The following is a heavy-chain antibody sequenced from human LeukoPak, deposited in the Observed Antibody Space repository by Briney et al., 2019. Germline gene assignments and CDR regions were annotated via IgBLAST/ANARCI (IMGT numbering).Heavy chain of an antibody. CDR2: IYYSGST. CDR1: GGSISSYY. Sequence: SETLSLTCTVSGGSISSYYWSWIRQPPGKGLEWIGYIYYSGSTNYNPSLKSRVTISVDTSKNQFSLKLSSVTAADTAVYYCASEYCSDGSCYDYWGQGTLVTVSS. D-gene: IGHD2-15*01. V-gene: IGHV4-59*01. CDR3: ASEYCSDGSCYDY. J-gene: IGHJ4*02.